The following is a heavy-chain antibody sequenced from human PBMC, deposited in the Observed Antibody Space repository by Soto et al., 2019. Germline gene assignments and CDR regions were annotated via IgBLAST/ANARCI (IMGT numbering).Heavy chain of an antibody. CDR1: GGSVSSDTHY. Sequence: QVQLQESGPGLVKPSETLSLTCTVSGGSVSSDTHYWSWIRQPPGKGLEWIGYIYYSGRTNFNPSLMGRVSISVDTSKNHFSLRLTSVTAADTAVYYCARGPLFDSWGQGTLVTVSS. CDR2: IYYSGRT. V-gene: IGHV4-61*01. CDR3: ARGPLFDS. J-gene: IGHJ4*02.